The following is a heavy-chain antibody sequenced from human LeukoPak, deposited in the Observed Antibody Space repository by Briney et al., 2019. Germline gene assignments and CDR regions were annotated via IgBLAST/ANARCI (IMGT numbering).Heavy chain of an antibody. CDR3: ARGRSSSSWSDY. Sequence: GGSLKLSCAASGFTFSDSYMHWVRQAPGKGRVWVSRIHSDGNGTTYADSVKGRFTISGDNAKNTLYLQMTGRRGEDAAVYYCARGRSSSSWSDYWGQGTLVTVSS. CDR1: GFTFSDSY. D-gene: IGHD6-13*01. V-gene: IGHV3-74*01. J-gene: IGHJ4*02. CDR2: IHSDGNGT.